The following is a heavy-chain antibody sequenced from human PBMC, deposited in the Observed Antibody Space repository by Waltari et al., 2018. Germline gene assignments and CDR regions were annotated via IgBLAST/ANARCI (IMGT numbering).Heavy chain of an antibody. V-gene: IGHV4-38-2*01. CDR1: GYSISSGYY. J-gene: IGHJ4*02. Sequence: QVQLQESGPGLVKPSETLSLTCAVSGYSISSGYYWGWIRQPPGKGLEWIGSIYHSGITYYNPTLKSRVTISVDTSKNQFSLKLSSLTAADTAVYYCARVTQYGSGPYYFDYWGQGTLVTVSS. CDR2: IYHSGIT. CDR3: ARVTQYGSGPYYFDY. D-gene: IGHD3-10*01.